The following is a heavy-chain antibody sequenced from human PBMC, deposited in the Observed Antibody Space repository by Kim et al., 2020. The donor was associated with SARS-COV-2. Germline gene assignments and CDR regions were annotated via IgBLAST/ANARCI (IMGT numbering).Heavy chain of an antibody. CDR2: IYSGGSST. CDR1: GFTFSSYA. V-gene: IGHV3-23*03. CDR3: AKDLGQWLDRAYGMDV. J-gene: IGHJ6*02. D-gene: IGHD6-19*01. Sequence: GGSLRLSCAASGFTFSSYAMSWVRQAPGKGLEWVSVIYSGGSSTYYADSVKGRFTISRDNSKNTLYLQMNSLRAEDTAVYYCAKDLGQWLDRAYGMDVWGQGTPVTVSS.